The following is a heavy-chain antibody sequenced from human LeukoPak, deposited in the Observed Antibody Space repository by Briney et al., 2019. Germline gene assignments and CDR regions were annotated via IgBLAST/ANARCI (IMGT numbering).Heavy chain of an antibody. CDR2: ISSSGSAV. CDR1: GFTFSSYS. V-gene: IGHV3-48*01. CDR3: VSFYETY. J-gene: IGHJ4*02. Sequence: GGSLRLSCAASGFTFSSYSMNWVRQAPGKGLEWVSYISSSGSAVDYADSVKGRFTISRDNAKNSLYLQMNSLRAEDTAVYYCVSFYETYWGRGTLVTVSS. D-gene: IGHD2/OR15-2a*01.